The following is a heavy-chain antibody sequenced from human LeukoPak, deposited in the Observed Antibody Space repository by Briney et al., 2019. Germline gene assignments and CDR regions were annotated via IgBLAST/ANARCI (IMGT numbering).Heavy chain of an antibody. D-gene: IGHD2-15*01. J-gene: IGHJ4*02. CDR1: GSTFDDYA. CDR2: ISWNSGSI. CDR3: AKSQSGYFDY. Sequence: GRSLRLSCAASGSTFDDYAMHWVRQAPGKGLEWVSGISWNSGSIDYADSVKGRFTISRDNAKNSLYLQMNSLRPEDTALYYCAKSQSGYFDYWGQGTLVTVSS. V-gene: IGHV3-9*01.